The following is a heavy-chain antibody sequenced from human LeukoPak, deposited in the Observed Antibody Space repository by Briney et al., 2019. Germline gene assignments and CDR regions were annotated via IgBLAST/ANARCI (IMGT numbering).Heavy chain of an antibody. J-gene: IGHJ4*02. CDR2: ISGSGGST. CDR1: GFTFSSYA. V-gene: IGHV3-23*01. CDR3: AKDRVAAAATGGDRFDY. D-gene: IGHD6-13*01. Sequence: GGSLRLSCAASGFTFSSYAMSWVRQAPGKGLEWVSAISGSGGSTYYADSVKGRFTISRDNSKNTLYLQMNSLRAEDTAVYYCAKDRVAAAATGGDRFDYWGQGTLVTVSS.